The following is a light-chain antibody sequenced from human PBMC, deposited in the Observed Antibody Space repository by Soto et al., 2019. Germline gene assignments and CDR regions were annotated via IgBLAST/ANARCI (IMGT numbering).Light chain of an antibody. Sequence: DIQMTQSPSTLSGSVGDRVTITYRASQTISSWLAWYQQKPGKAPKLLIYKASTLKSGVPSRFSGSGSGTEFTLTISSLQPDDFATYYCHHYNSYSEAFGQGTKADIK. J-gene: IGKJ1*01. CDR2: KAS. CDR1: QTISSW. V-gene: IGKV1-5*03. CDR3: HHYNSYSEA.